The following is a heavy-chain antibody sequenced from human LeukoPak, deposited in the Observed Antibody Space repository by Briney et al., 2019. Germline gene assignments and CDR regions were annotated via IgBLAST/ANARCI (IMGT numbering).Heavy chain of an antibody. V-gene: IGHV1-18*01. CDR3: ARKPMYNWNDVGAFDI. CDR2: ISAYNGNT. J-gene: IGHJ3*02. CDR1: GYTFTSYG. Sequence: ASVKVSCKASGYTFTSYGISWVRQAPGQGLEWMGWISAYNGNTNYAQKLQGRVTMTTDTSTSTAYMELRSLRSEDTAVYYCARKPMYNWNDVGAFDIWGQGTMVTVSS. D-gene: IGHD1-1*01.